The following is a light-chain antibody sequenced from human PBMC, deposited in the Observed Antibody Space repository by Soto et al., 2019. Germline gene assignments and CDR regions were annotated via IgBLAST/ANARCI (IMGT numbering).Light chain of an antibody. CDR3: TSYTSSTTLDV. CDR2: EVS. V-gene: IGLV2-14*01. J-gene: IGLJ1*01. Sequence: QSALTQPASVSGSPGQSITISCTGTSSDVGGYNYVSWYQQHPGKAPKLMIYEVSNRPSGVSNRFSGSKSGHTASLTISGLQSEDEADYFCTSYTSSTTLDVFXTGTQRTVL. CDR1: SSDVGGYNY.